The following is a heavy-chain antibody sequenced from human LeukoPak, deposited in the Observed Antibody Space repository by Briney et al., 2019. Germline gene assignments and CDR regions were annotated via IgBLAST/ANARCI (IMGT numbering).Heavy chain of an antibody. V-gene: IGHV1-2*02. CDR1: GYTFTGYY. D-gene: IGHD3-22*01. J-gene: IGHJ6*02. CDR3: ARDPTYYYDSSGYSPYYYYYGMDV. CDR2: INPNSGGT. Sequence: ASVKVSCKASGYTFTGYYMHWVRQAPGQGLEWMGWINPNSGGTNYAQKFQGRVTMTRDTSISTAYMELSRLRSDDTAVYYCARDPTYYYDSSGYSPYYYYYGMDVWGQGTTVAVSS.